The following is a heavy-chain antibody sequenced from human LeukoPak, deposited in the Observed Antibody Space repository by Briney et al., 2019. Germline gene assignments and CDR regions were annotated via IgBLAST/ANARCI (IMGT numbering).Heavy chain of an antibody. CDR1: GFTFSSYW. D-gene: IGHD3-10*01. J-gene: IGHJ4*02. CDR3: ARDFQDYGSGSYTLN. V-gene: IGHV3-74*01. CDR2: INSDGSST. Sequence: GGSLRLSCAASGFTFSSYWMHWVREAPGKGLVWVSRINSDGSSTSYADSVKGRFTISRDNAKNTLYLQMNSLRAEDTAVYYCARDFQDYGSGSYTLNWGQGTLVTVPS.